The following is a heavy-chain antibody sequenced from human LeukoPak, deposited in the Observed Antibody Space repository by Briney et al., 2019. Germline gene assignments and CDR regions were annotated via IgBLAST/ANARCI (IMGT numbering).Heavy chain of an antibody. CDR1: GFTFSSYA. V-gene: IGHV3-23*01. CDR3: ANIHGYSSSWYGVFGAFDI. J-gene: IGHJ3*02. D-gene: IGHD6-13*01. Sequence: PRGSLRLSCAASGFTFSSYAMSWVRQAPGKGLEWVSAISGSGGSTYYADSVKGRFTISRDNSKNTLYLQMNSLRAEDTAVYYCANIHGYSSSWYGVFGAFDIWGQGTMVTVSS. CDR2: ISGSGGST.